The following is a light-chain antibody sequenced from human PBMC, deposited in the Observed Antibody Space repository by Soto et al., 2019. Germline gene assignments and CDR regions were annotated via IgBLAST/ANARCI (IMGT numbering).Light chain of an antibody. J-gene: IGLJ1*01. V-gene: IGLV2-14*01. CDR1: SSDVGGYNY. CDR2: EVS. CDR3: SSYTSSSTLA. Sequence: QSALTQPASVSGSPGQSITISCTGTSSDVGGYNYVSWYQQHPGKAPKLMIYEVSNRPSGVSNRFSGSKSGNTASLTISGLQAEDEADYYCSSYTSSSTLAFGTGTKVTGL.